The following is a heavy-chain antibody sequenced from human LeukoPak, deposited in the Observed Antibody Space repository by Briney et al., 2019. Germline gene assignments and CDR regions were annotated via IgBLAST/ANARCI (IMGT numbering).Heavy chain of an antibody. V-gene: IGHV1-2*02. J-gene: IGHJ4*02. CDR1: GYTFTGYY. Sequence: ASVKVSCKASGYTFTGYYMHWVRQAPGQGLEWMGWINPNSGGTNYAQKFQGRVTMTRDTSISTAYMELSRLRSDDTAVYYCARDGYNGYYFDSSDYYFEHWGQGTLVTVSS. D-gene: IGHD3-22*01. CDR3: ARDGYNGYYFDSSDYYFEH. CDR2: INPNSGGT.